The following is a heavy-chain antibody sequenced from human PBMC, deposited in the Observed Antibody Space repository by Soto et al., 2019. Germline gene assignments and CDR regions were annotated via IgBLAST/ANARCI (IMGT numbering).Heavy chain of an antibody. CDR3: ARIFHDYGDYWLYYFDY. J-gene: IGHJ4*02. CDR2: IYYSGST. D-gene: IGHD4-17*01. CDR1: GGSISSYY. V-gene: IGHV4-59*08. Sequence: SETLSLTCTVSGGSISSYYWSWIRQPPGKGLEWIGYIYYSGSTNYNPSLKSRVTISVDTSKNQFSLKLSSVTAADTAVYYCARIFHDYGDYWLYYFDYWGQGTLVTVSS.